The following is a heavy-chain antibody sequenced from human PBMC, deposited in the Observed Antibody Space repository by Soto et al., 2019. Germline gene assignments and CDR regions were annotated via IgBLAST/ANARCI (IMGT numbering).Heavy chain of an antibody. D-gene: IGHD4-17*01. CDR1: GFTFSSYP. Sequence: GGSLRLSCAASGFTFSSYPMHWVRQAPGKGLEWVAVISYDGSNKYYADSVKGRFTISRDNSKSTLYLQMNSLRAEDTAVYYCARDPTVTSPSYYYAMDVWGQGTTVTVSS. V-gene: IGHV3-30-3*01. CDR2: ISYDGSNK. J-gene: IGHJ6*02. CDR3: ARDPTVTSPSYYYAMDV.